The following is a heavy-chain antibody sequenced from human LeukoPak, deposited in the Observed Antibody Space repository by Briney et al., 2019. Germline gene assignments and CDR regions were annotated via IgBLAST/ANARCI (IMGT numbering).Heavy chain of an antibody. J-gene: IGHJ4*02. CDR1: GGSISSDY. V-gene: IGHV4-59*01. CDR2: IYYSGGT. CDR3: ARTRYGYVGDY. Sequence: SETLSLTCTVYGGSISSDYWSWIRQSPGKGLEWIGHIYYSGGTNYNPSLKSRVTISVDTSNNQFSLKVSSVTAADTAVYYCARTRYGYVGDYWGQGTLVTVSS. D-gene: IGHD5-18*01.